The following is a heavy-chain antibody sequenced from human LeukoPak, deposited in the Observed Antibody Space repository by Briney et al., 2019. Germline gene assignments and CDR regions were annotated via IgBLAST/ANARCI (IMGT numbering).Heavy chain of an antibody. CDR3: ARGTARWDFDY. J-gene: IGHJ4*02. CDR2: ITYSGST. V-gene: IGHV4-39*01. D-gene: IGHD6-6*01. Sequence: SETLSLTCTVSGGSISSRGYYWGWIRQPPGKGLEWIGTITYSGSTYFSPSVKSRVTMSMDTSKNQFSLKLSSVTAADTAVYYCARGTARWDFDYWGQGTLVTVSS. CDR1: GGSISSRGYY.